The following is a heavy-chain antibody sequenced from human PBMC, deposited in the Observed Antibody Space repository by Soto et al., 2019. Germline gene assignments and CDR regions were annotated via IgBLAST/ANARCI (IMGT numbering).Heavy chain of an antibody. CDR1: GGSISSDGYF. CDR3: ARHTIWGPKTFFDY. V-gene: IGHV4-39*01. CDR2: VYYTGTT. D-gene: IGHD7-27*01. Sequence: SETLSLTCTVSGGSISSDGYFGGWIRQPPEKGLEWIGSVYYTGTTYYNPSLKSRLTISVDTSKNQFSLILSSVTAADTAVYYCARHTIWGPKTFFDYWGQGTLVTSPQ. J-gene: IGHJ4*02.